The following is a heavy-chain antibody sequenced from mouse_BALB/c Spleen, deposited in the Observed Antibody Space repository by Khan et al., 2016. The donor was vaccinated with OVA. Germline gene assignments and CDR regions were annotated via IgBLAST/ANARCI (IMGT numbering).Heavy chain of an antibody. V-gene: IGHV5-6*01. CDR1: GFTFSTFG. CDR3: TRLAYYYDSEGFAY. Sequence: EVELVESGGDLVKPGVSLKLSCAASGFTFSTFGMSWVRQTPDKRLEWVATISTGGSYTYYPDIVKGRFIISRDNAKNTLDLQMSSLKSEDTAMYYCTRLAYYYDSEGFAYWGQGTLVTVSA. J-gene: IGHJ3*01. CDR2: ISTGGSYT. D-gene: IGHD1-1*01.